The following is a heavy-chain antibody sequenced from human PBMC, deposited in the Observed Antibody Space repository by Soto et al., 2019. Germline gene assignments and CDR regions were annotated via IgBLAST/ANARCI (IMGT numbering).Heavy chain of an antibody. J-gene: IGHJ5*02. D-gene: IGHD3-10*01. V-gene: IGHV3-23*01. CDR1: AFTFSRFA. CDR3: AKGLSGSGAYPWFDP. Sequence: EVQLLESGGGLVQPGGSLRLSCAASAFTFSRFAMSWVRQTPGNGLEWVSAISGGGDNTFYADSVKGRFTISRDNSKNTLYLQMNGLRVEDTAVYYCAKGLSGSGAYPWFDPWGQGTLVTVSS. CDR2: ISGGGDNT.